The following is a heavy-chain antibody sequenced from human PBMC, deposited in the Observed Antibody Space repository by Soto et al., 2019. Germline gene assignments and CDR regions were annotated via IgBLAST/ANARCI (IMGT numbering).Heavy chain of an antibody. Sequence: SETLSLTCAVYGGSFSGYYWSWIRQPPGKGLEWIGEINHSGSTNYNPSLKSRVTISVDTSKNQFSLKLSSVTAADTAVYYCARAGPTIFGVVIVYYMDVWGKGTTVTVSS. J-gene: IGHJ6*03. CDR3: ARAGPTIFGVVIVYYMDV. D-gene: IGHD3-3*01. CDR1: GGSFSGYY. CDR2: INHSGST. V-gene: IGHV4-34*01.